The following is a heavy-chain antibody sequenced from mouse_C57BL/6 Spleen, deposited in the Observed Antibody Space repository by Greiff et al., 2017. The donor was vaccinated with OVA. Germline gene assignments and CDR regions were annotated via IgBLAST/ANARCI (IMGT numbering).Heavy chain of an antibody. D-gene: IGHD2-5*01. CDR3: ARGDYYSNYVRDY. CDR2: INPGSGGT. Sequence: VQLQESGAELVRPGTSVKVSCKASGYAFTNYLIEWVKQRPGQGLEWIGVINPGSGGTNYNEKCKGKATLTADKSSSTAYMQLSSLTSEESAVYFCARGDYYSNYVRDYWGQGTTLTVSS. V-gene: IGHV1-54*01. CDR1: GYAFTNYL. J-gene: IGHJ2*01.